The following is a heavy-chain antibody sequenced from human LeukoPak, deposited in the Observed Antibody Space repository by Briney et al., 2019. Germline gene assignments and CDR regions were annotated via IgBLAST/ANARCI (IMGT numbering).Heavy chain of an antibody. CDR1: GGSISSYY. CDR3: ERGPIMVGIDY. J-gene: IGHJ4*02. D-gene: IGHD2-21*01. Sequence: SETLSLTCTVSGGSISSYYWSWIRQPPGKGLEWIGYIYYSGSTNYNPSLKSRVTISVDTSKNQFSLKLSSVTAADTAVYYCERGPIMVGIDYWGQGTLVTVSS. V-gene: IGHV4-59*01. CDR2: IYYSGST.